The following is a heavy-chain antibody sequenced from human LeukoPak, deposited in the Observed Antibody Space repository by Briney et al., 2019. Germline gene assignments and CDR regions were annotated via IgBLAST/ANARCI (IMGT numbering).Heavy chain of an antibody. CDR1: GFTFSTSG. D-gene: IGHD5-18*01. Sequence: GGSPRLSCVASGFTFSTSGMHWVRQSPGKGLDWVAFIRNDGNKYNYAESVKGRFTISRDNSKNTLYLQMDSLSAEDTAVYYCVKVDTWGQGTLVTVSS. V-gene: IGHV3-30*02. CDR3: VKVDT. CDR2: IRNDGNKY. J-gene: IGHJ4*02.